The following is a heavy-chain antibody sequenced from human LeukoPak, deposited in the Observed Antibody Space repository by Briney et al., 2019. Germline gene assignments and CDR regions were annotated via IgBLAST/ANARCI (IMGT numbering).Heavy chain of an antibody. Sequence: ASVKVSCKASGYTFTSYGISWVRQAPGQGLEWMGWISTSNGNTNNVQKFQGRVTMTTDTSTSTAYMELRTLRSDDTAVYYCARGGYYGLGNDFRFDPWGQGTLVTVSS. CDR3: ARGGYYGLGNDFRFDP. D-gene: IGHD3-16*01. CDR1: GYTFTSYG. J-gene: IGHJ5*02. V-gene: IGHV1-18*01. CDR2: ISTSNGNT.